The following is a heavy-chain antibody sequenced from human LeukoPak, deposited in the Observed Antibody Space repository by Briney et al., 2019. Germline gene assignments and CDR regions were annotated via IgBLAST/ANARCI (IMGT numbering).Heavy chain of an antibody. CDR2: TNSDGSTT. J-gene: IGHJ4*02. V-gene: IGHV3-74*01. Sequence: GGSLRLSCAASGFTFSSYAMSWVRQAPGKGLEWVSRTNSDGSTTNYADSVMGRFTISRDNAKNTLFLQINSLRAEDTAVYYCARANYYRFDYWGQGTLVTVSS. CDR1: GFTFSSYA. D-gene: IGHD3-22*01. CDR3: ARANYYRFDY.